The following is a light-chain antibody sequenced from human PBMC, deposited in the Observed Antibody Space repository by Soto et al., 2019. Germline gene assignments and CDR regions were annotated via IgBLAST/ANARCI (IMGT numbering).Light chain of an antibody. J-gene: IGKJ4*01. V-gene: IGKV3-15*01. CDR3: QQYNNWPPPLT. Sequence: EIVMTQSPATLSVSPGARATLSCRASQSVSSNLAWYQQKPGQAPRLLIYGASTRATGIPARFIGSGSGTEFTLTISSLQSEDFAVYYCQQYNNWPPPLTFGVGTKVEIK. CDR1: QSVSSN. CDR2: GAS.